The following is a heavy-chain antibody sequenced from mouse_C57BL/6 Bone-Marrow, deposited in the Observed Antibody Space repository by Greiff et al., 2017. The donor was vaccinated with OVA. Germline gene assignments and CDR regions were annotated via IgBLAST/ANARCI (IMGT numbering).Heavy chain of an antibody. CDR1: GFNIKDDY. Sequence: VQLQQSGAELVRPGASVKLSCTASGFNIKDDYMHWVKQRPEQGLEWIGWIDPENGDTEYASKFQGKATITADTSSNTAYLQLSSLTSEDTAVYYCTTWAYDSNGAWFAYWGQGTLVTVSA. CDR3: TTWAYDSNGAWFAY. CDR2: IDPENGDT. D-gene: IGHD2-5*01. J-gene: IGHJ3*01. V-gene: IGHV14-4*01.